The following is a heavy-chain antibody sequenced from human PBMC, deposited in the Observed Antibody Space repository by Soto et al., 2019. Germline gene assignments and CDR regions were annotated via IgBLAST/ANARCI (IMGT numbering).Heavy chain of an antibody. CDR2: IYYSGNT. CDR3: ARDPEAFCSGGRCYDSDF. Sequence: PSETLSLTCTVSGGSISSGNYYWSWIRQPPGKGLEWIGYIYYSGNTYYNPPLRSRVTISVETSKNQFSLKLKSVTAADTAVYYCARDPEAFCSGGRCYDSDFWGRGTLVTVSS. CDR1: GGSISSGNYY. D-gene: IGHD2-15*01. V-gene: IGHV4-30-4*01. J-gene: IGHJ4*02.